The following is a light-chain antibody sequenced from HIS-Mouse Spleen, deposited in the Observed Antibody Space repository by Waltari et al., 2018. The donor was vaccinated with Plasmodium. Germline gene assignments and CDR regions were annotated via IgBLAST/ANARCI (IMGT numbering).Light chain of an antibody. Sequence: QSALTQPPSPSASPGQAVTISPTATSTDVGGYNYVSWYQQHPGKAPKLMIYEVSKRPSGVPDRFSGSKSGNTASLTVSGLQAEDEADYYCSSYAGSNNLVFGGGTKLTVL. CDR3: SSYAGSNNLV. CDR1: STDVGGYNY. J-gene: IGLJ2*01. CDR2: EVS. V-gene: IGLV2-8*01.